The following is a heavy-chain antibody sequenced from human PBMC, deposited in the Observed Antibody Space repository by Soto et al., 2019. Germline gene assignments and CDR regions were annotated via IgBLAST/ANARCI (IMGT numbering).Heavy chain of an antibody. Sequence: PGGSLRLSCAASGFTFSSYAMHWVRQAPGKGLEWVAVISYDGSNKYYADSVKGRFTISRDNSRNTLYLQMNSLKADDTAVYYCAKETVFTAVEDKWGQGTLVTVSS. J-gene: IGHJ4*02. V-gene: IGHV3-30-3*01. CDR3: AKETVFTAVEDK. CDR1: GFTFSSYA. CDR2: ISYDGSNK. D-gene: IGHD3-10*02.